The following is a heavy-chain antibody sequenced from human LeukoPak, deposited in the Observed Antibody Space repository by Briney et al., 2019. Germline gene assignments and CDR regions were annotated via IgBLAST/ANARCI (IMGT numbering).Heavy chain of an antibody. D-gene: IGHD2-2*01. V-gene: IGHV3-66*02. CDR1: GFTVSSNY. Sequence: GGSLRLSCAASGFTVSSNYMNWVRQAPGKGLEWVSVIYSGGSTYYADSVKGRFTISRDNSKNTLYLQMNSLGAEDTAVYYCARGEYQLPQGNWGQGTLVTVSS. CDR2: IYSGGST. CDR3: ARGEYQLPQGN. J-gene: IGHJ4*02.